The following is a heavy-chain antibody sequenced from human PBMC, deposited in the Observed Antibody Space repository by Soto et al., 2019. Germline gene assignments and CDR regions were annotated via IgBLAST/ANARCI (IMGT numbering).Heavy chain of an antibody. CDR3: ARAHRGVPAADETYYRGGWRYFDY. CDR1: GYTFTSYY. CDR2: INPSGGST. V-gene: IGHV1-46*03. D-gene: IGHD2-2*01. Sequence: ASVKVSCKASGYTFTSYYMHWVRQAPGQGLEWMGIINPSGGSTSYAQKFQGRVTMTRDTSTSTVYMELSSLRSEDTAVYYCARAHRGVPAADETYYRGGWRYFDYWGQGTLVTVSS. J-gene: IGHJ4*02.